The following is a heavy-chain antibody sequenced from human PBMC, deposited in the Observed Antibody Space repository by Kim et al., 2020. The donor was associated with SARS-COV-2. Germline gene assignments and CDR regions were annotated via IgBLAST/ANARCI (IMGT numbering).Heavy chain of an antibody. CDR2: IKSDGTDT. D-gene: IGHD3-22*01. CDR1: GFTFSSYW. Sequence: GGSLRLSCAASGFTFSSYWMHWVRQVPGKGLIWVSRIKSDGTDTVYADSVKGRFTDSRDNARNTLYLQMKCLRAEDTALYYCVRGVYYYDSNAFGPWGQGTLVTVSP. J-gene: IGHJ5*02. CDR3: VRGVYYYDSNAFGP. V-gene: IGHV3-74*01.